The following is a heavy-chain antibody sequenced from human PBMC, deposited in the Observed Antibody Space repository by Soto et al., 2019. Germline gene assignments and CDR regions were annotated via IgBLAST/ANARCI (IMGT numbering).Heavy chain of an antibody. CDR3: ARGLSRIAAPAGYYGMDV. J-gene: IGHJ6*01. D-gene: IGHD6-13*01. CDR1: GGPFSSYA. CDR2: IIPIFGTA. Sequence: SVKVSFKASGGPFSSYAISLVRQAPGQGLEWMGGIIPIFGTANYAQKFQGRVTITADESTSTAYMELSSLRSEDTAVYYCARGLSRIAAPAGYYGMDVWGQGTTVTVSS. V-gene: IGHV1-69*13.